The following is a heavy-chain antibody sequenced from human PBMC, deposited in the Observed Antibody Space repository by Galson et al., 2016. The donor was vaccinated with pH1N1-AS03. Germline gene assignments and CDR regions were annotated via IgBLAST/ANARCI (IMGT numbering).Heavy chain of an antibody. J-gene: IGHJ6*02. CDR1: GYIFTGFY. V-gene: IGHV1-2*04. CDR3: ARDPRGPCSSATCATTYYFGMDV. Sequence: CKASGYIFTGFYVHWVRQAPGQGLEWMGWINPNNGVTNYAQKFQAWVTMTGDTSISTAYLELYGLKSDDTAVYYCARDPRGPCSSATCATTYYFGMDVWGQGITVIVSS. D-gene: IGHD2/OR15-2a*01. CDR2: INPNNGVT.